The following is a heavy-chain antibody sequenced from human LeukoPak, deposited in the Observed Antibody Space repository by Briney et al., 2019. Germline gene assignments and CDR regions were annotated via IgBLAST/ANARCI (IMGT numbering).Heavy chain of an antibody. CDR3: VREDTPATANY. CDR1: GFTFSSTS. V-gene: IGHV3-23*01. J-gene: IGHJ4*02. Sequence: GGSLRLSCAASGFTFSSTSMSWVRQAPGKGLEWVAVTVGGGDGTYYADSVKGRFTISRDNSKDTLFLQMHSLRPGDTAVYYCVREDTPATANYWGQGTLVTISS. CDR2: TVGGGDGT. D-gene: IGHD2-21*02.